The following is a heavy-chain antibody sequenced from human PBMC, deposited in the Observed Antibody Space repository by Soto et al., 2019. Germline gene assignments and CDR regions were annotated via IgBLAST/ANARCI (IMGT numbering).Heavy chain of an antibody. V-gene: IGHV6-1*01. CDR1: GDSVSSNSAA. CDR3: ARDVRRVGATTNYYYGMDV. CDR2: TYYRSKWYN. J-gene: IGHJ6*02. D-gene: IGHD1-26*01. Sequence: PSQTLSLTCAISGDSVSSNSAAWNWIRQSPSRGLEWLGRTYYRSKWYNDYAVSVKSRITINPDTSKNKFSLQLNSVTPEDTAVYYCARDVRRVGATTNYYYGMDVWGQGTTVTVSS.